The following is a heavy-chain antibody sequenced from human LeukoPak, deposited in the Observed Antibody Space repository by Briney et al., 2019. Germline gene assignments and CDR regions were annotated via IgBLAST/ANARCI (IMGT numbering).Heavy chain of an antibody. V-gene: IGHV1-3*01. D-gene: IGHD4-23*01. CDR3: ARDHGYGGIYGMDV. CDR1: GYTFTSYA. CDR2: INAGNGNT. J-gene: IGHJ6*02. Sequence: GASVKVSCKASGYTFTSYAMHWVRQAPGQRLEWMGWINAGNGNTKYSQKFQGRVTITRDTSASTAYMELSSLRSEDTAVYYCARDHGYGGIYGMDVWGQGTTVTVSS.